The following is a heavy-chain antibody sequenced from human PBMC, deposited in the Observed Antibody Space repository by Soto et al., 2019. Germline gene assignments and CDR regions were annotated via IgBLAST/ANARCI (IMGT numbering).Heavy chain of an antibody. J-gene: IGHJ4*02. CDR3: ARELDDILTGYHY. Sequence: SVKVSCKASGGTFSSYVISWVRQAPGQGLEWMGGIIPIFGTANYAQKFQGRVTITADKSTSTAYMELSSLRSEDTAVYYCARELDDILTGYHYWGQGTLVTVS. D-gene: IGHD3-9*01. V-gene: IGHV1-69*06. CDR2: IIPIFGTA. CDR1: GGTFSSYV.